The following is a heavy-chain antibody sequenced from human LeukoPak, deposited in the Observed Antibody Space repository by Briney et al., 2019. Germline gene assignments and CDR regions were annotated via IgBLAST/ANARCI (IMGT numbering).Heavy chain of an antibody. CDR2: ISGSGGST. J-gene: IGHJ4*02. D-gene: IGHD5-18*01. Sequence: PGGSLRLSCAASGFTFSNYWMNWVRQAPGKGLEWVSAISGSGGSTYYADSVKGRFTISRDNSKNTLYLQMNSLRAEDTAVYYCAKAPKYSYASDYWGQGTLVTVSS. V-gene: IGHV3-23*01. CDR1: GFTFSNYW. CDR3: AKAPKYSYASDY.